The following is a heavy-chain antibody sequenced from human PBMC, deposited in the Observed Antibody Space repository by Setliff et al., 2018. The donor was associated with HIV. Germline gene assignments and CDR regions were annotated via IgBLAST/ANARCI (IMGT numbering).Heavy chain of an antibody. CDR2: IYHSGST. CDR3: VRGYCSSTTCYDDYYYMDV. CDR1: GYSISSGYY. J-gene: IGHJ6*03. V-gene: IGHV4-38-2*01. D-gene: IGHD2-2*01. Sequence: SETLSLTCAVSGYSISSGYYWGWIRQPPGKGLEWIGSIYHSGSTYYNPSLRSRVTISVDTSKKQFFLKLSSVTAADTAVYYCVRGYCSSTTCYDDYYYMDVWGKGSTVTAP.